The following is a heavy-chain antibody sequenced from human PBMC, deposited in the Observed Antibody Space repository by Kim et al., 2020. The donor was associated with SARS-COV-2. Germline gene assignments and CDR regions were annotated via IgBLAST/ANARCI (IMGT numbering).Heavy chain of an antibody. CDR2: IDPSDSYT. CDR3: ASGFVRYSGSRSAFDI. V-gene: IGHV5-10-1*01. J-gene: IGHJ3*02. D-gene: IGHD1-26*01. Sequence: GESLKISCKGSGYSFTSYWVSWVRQMPGKGLEWMGRIDPSDSYTNYSPSFQGHVTISADKSISTAYLQWSSLKASDTAMYYCASGFVRYSGSRSAFDIWGQGTMVTVSS. CDR1: GYSFTSYW.